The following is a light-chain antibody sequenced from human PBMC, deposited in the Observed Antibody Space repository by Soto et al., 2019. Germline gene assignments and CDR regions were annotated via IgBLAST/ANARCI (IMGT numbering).Light chain of an antibody. CDR3: QKYISYPIT. V-gene: IGKV1-5*03. CDR2: KAS. Sequence: DIQMLQSPSTLSASVGDRLTITCRASQSISSWLAWYQQKPGKAPKLLIYKASSLESGVPSRFSGSGSGTEFTLTISSLQPDEFATYYCQKYISYPITFGQGTRLEIK. CDR1: QSISSW. J-gene: IGKJ5*01.